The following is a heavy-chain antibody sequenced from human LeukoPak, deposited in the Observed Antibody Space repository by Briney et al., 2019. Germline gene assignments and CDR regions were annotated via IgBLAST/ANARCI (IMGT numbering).Heavy chain of an antibody. CDR3: ARHSSSAPFDY. D-gene: IGHD6-6*01. CDR2: IYTSGST. V-gene: IGHV4-61*02. Sequence: SQTLSLTCTVSGGSISSGSYYWSWIRQPAGKGLEWIGRIYTSGSTNYNPSLKSRVTISVDTSKNQYSLNLSSVTAADTAVYYCARHSSSAPFDYWGQGTLVTVSS. CDR1: GGSISSGSYY. J-gene: IGHJ4*02.